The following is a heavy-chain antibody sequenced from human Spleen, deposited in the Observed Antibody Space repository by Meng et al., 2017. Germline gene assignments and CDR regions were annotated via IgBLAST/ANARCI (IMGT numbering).Heavy chain of an antibody. Sequence: VQSPQAGAGLWQPSESPSLTCVCNGESLSGYYWSWIRQSPGKGLEWIGEINHGGSTNYNPSLKSRVTISGDTSKNHFSLNLPSVTAADTAVYYCTRGKKYYYDSTGYFAYWGQGTLVTVSS. CDR1: GESLSGYY. V-gene: IGHV4-34*01. D-gene: IGHD3-22*01. CDR2: INHGGST. J-gene: IGHJ4*02. CDR3: TRGKKYYYDSTGYFAY.